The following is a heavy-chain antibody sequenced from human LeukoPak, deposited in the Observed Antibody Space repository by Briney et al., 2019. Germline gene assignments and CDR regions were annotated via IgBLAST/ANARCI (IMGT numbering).Heavy chain of an antibody. CDR2: IIPILGIA. V-gene: IGHV1-69*04. D-gene: IGHD3-22*01. CDR1: GGTFSSYA. J-gene: IGHJ3*02. CDR3: AREFYDSKAFDI. Sequence: SVKVSCKASGGTFSSYAISWVRQAPGQGLEWMGRIIPILGIANYAQKFQGRVTITADKSTSTAYMELSSLRSEDTAVYYCAREFYDSKAFDIWGQGTMVTVSS.